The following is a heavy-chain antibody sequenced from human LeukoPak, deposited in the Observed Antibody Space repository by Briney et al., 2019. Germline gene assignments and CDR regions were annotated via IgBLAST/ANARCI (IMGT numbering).Heavy chain of an antibody. CDR3: ARDTGYYYDSSGYHYPGGDYYGMDV. J-gene: IGHJ6*02. Sequence: ASVKVSCKASGYTFTSYYMHWVRQAPGQGLEWMGIINPSGGSTSYAQKFQGRVTMTRDTSTSTVYMELSSLRSEDTAVYYCARDTGYYYDSSGYHYPGGDYYGMDVWGQGTTVTVSS. CDR2: INPSGGST. D-gene: IGHD3-22*01. CDR1: GYTFTSYY. V-gene: IGHV1-46*01.